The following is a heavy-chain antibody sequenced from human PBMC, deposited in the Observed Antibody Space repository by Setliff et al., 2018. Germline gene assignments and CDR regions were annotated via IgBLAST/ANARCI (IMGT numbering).Heavy chain of an antibody. CDR1: GGSISSGGYY. CDR2: INTSGST. CDR3: ARDVGGEGYFDS. D-gene: IGHD3-10*01. V-gene: IGHV4-61*08. J-gene: IGHJ4*02. Sequence: ASETLSLTCTVSGGSISSGGYYWSWIRQHPGKGLEWIGYINTSGSTNYNPSPKSRATMSVDTSKNQFSLKLSAVTATDTAVSYCARDVGGEGYFDSWGQGTLVTVSS.